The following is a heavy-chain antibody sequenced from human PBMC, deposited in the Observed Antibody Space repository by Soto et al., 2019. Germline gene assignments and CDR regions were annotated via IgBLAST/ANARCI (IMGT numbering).Heavy chain of an antibody. V-gene: IGHV3-64*04. CDR2: ISTNGGST. D-gene: IGHD4-17*01. Sequence: PGGTLRLSCSASGFTFSIYAMHWVRQAPGKGLEYVSSISTNGGSTHYADSVKGRFTISRDNSKNTQYLQMSSLKASDTAMYYCARRGDYGANPWYFDYWGQGTPVTVSS. CDR1: GFTFSIYA. CDR3: ARRGDYGANPWYFDY. J-gene: IGHJ4*02.